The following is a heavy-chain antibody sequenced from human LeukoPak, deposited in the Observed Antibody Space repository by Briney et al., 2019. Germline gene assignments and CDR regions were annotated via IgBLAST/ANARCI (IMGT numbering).Heavy chain of an antibody. CDR2: IIPIFGTA. J-gene: IGHJ6*03. CDR1: GGTFSSYA. D-gene: IGHD3-3*01. CDR3: ARDGRSWSGYFHQPYYYYYMDV. Sequence: SVKVSCKASGGTFSSYAISWVRQAPAQGLEWMGGIIPIFGTANYAQKFQGRVTITADESTSTAYMELSSLRSEDMAVYYCARDGRSWSGYFHQPYYYYYMDVWGKGTTVTVSS. V-gene: IGHV1-69*01.